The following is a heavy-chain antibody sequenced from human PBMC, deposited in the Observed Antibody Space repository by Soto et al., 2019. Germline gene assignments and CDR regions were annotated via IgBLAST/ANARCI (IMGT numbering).Heavy chain of an antibody. V-gene: IGHV4-31*03. CDR3: ARAPRQQLAKPYFDY. CDR1: GGSISSGGYY. Sequence: SETLSLTCTVSGGSISSGGYYWSWIRQHPGKGLEWIGYIYYSGSTYYNPSLKSRVTVSVDTSKNQFSLKLSSVTAADTAVYYCARAPRQQLAKPYFDYWGQGTLVTVSS. CDR2: IYYSGST. D-gene: IGHD6-13*01. J-gene: IGHJ4*02.